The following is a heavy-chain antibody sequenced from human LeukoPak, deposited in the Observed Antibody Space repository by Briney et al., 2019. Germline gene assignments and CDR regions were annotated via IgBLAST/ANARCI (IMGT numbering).Heavy chain of an antibody. J-gene: IGHJ4*02. CDR3: ARDRHDSTGYYYDY. Sequence: SETLSLTCSVSGGSMNSYYWSWIRQSPGKGLEWIGYTYYIGSPNYNPSLKSRITISVDTSKNQCSLRLTSVTAEDTAVYCCARDRHDSTGYYYDYWGQGALVTVSS. CDR2: TYYIGSP. CDR1: GGSMNSYY. D-gene: IGHD3-22*01. V-gene: IGHV4-59*01.